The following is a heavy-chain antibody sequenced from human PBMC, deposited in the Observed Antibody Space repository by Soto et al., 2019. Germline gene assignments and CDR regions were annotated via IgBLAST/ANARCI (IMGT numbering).Heavy chain of an antibody. CDR3: ARGSRYSRLAPFMDP. CDR2: IIPIFGTA. Sequence: AVKVSCKASGGTFSSYAISWVRQAPGQGLEWMGGIIPIFGTANYAQKFQGRVTITSDKSTSTAYMELSSLSSEDTAAYSCARGSRYSRLAPFMDPWGQGTTVTVSS. D-gene: IGHD6-6*01. J-gene: IGHJ6*02. V-gene: IGHV1-69*06. CDR1: GGTFSSYA.